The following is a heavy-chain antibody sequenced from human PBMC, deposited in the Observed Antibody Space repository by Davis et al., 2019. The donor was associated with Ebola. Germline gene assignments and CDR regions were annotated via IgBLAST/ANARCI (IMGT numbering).Heavy chain of an antibody. J-gene: IGHJ6*02. CDR1: GFTFSSYS. V-gene: IGHV3-21*01. D-gene: IGHD2-2*01. Sequence: GESLKISCAASGFTFSSYSMNWVRQAPGKGLEWVSSISSSSSYIYYADSVKGRFTISRDNAKNSLYLQMNSLRAEDTAVYYCAREGGYCSSTSCYSYYYYGMDVWGQGTTVTVSS. CDR2: ISSSSSYI. CDR3: AREGGYCSSTSCYSYYYYGMDV.